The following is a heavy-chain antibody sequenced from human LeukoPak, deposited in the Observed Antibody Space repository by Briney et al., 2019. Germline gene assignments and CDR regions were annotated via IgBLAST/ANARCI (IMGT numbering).Heavy chain of an antibody. D-gene: IGHD3-22*01. J-gene: IGHJ5*02. Sequence: ASVKVSRKASGGTFSSYAISWVRQAPGQGLEWMGGIIPIFGTANYAQKFQGRVTITTDESTSTAYMELSSLRSEDTAVYYCARGSRYYYDSSGYSSHHNWFDPWGQGTLVTVSS. CDR3: ARGSRYYYDSSGYSSHHNWFDP. V-gene: IGHV1-69*05. CDR1: GGTFSSYA. CDR2: IIPIFGTA.